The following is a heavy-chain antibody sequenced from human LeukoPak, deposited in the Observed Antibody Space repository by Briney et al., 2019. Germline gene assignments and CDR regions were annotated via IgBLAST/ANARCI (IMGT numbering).Heavy chain of an antibody. CDR2: ISAYNGKT. V-gene: IGHV1-18*01. Sequence: ASXXVXCKASGHTFTSYGISWVGQAPGQGVEGMGWISAYNGKTNYAQKLQGRVTMTTDTSTSTAYMELRSLRSDDTAVYYCARAGDILTGYYAWDDYWGQGTLVTVSS. CDR3: ARAGDILTGYYAWDDY. D-gene: IGHD3-9*01. J-gene: IGHJ4*02. CDR1: GHTFTSYG.